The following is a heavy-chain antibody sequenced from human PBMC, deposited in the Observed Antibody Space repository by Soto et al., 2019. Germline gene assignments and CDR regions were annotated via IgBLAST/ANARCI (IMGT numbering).Heavy chain of an antibody. Sequence: PSETLSLTCTVSGGSISSYYWSWIRQPPGKGLEWIGYIYYSGSTNYNPSLKSRVTISVDTSKNQFSLKLSSVTAADTAVYYCAAYDFWSGPSDYWGQGTLVTVSS. V-gene: IGHV4-59*01. CDR3: AAYDFWSGPSDY. CDR2: IYYSGST. J-gene: IGHJ4*02. CDR1: GGSISSYY. D-gene: IGHD3-3*01.